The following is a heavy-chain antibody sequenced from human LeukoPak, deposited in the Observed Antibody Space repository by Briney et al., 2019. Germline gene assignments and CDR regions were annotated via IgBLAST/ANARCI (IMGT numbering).Heavy chain of an antibody. V-gene: IGHV3-21*06. CDR2: ISSSISSV. CDR3: ARDERYCSSTNCYFHY. D-gene: IGHD2-2*01. Sequence: GGSLRLSCAASGFIFSSYRMNWVRQAPGKGLEGVSSISSSISSVYYADSVKGRFTISRDNAKNLLYLQMNSLRAEDTAVYYCARDERYCSSTNCYFHYWGQGTLVTVSS. CDR1: GFIFSSYR. J-gene: IGHJ4*02.